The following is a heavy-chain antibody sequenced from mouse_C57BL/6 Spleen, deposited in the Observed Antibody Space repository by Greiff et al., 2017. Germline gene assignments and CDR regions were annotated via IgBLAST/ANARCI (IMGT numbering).Heavy chain of an antibody. D-gene: IGHD1-1*01. CDR2: IYPRSGNT. J-gene: IGHJ1*03. V-gene: IGHV1-81*01. CDR3: ARRTTVVARYFDV. CDR1: GYTFTSYG. Sequence: VQLVESGAELARPGASVKLSCKASGYTFTSYGISWVKQRTGQGLEWIGEIYPRSGNTYYNEKFKGKATLTADKSSSTAYMELRSLTSEDSAVYFCARRTTVVARYFDVWGTGTTVTVSS.